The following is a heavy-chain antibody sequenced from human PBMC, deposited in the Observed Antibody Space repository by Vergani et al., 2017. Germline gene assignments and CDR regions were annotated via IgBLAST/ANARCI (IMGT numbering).Heavy chain of an antibody. D-gene: IGHD3-9*01. J-gene: IGHJ6*02. CDR3: ARVMYRDEASTGYRLEGMDI. V-gene: IGHV4-61*01. Sequence: QEQLQESGPGLVKPSETLSLTCTVSGYSISSGYYWSWIRQSPGKGLEWIGYIYSTGSTNYNPSLNSRVTMSVDTSKNQFSLKLRSVTAADTAVYFCARVMYRDEASTGYRLEGMDIWGQGTTVTISS. CDR1: GYSISSGYY. CDR2: IYSTGST.